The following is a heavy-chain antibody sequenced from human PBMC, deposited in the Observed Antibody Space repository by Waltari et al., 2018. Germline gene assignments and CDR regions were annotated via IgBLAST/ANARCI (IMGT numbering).Heavy chain of an antibody. CDR1: GFTFSSYA. J-gene: IGHJ4*02. V-gene: IGHV3-30-3*01. Sequence: QVQLVESGGGVVQPGRSLRLSCAASGFTFSSYAMHWVRQAPGKGLEWVAVISYDGSNKYYADSVKGRFTISRDNSKNTLYLQMNSLRAEDTAVYYCARQIRYFDPADFDYWGQGTLVTVSS. CDR2: ISYDGSNK. D-gene: IGHD3-9*01. CDR3: ARQIRYFDPADFDY.